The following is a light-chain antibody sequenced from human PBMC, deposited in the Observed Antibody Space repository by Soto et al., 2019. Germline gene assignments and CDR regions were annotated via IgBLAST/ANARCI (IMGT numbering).Light chain of an antibody. Sequence: SYELTQPPSVSVAPEKTATITCGGNNIGNKRVHWYRQKPGQAPVLLISYDSDRPSGIPERFSGSNSENTATLTISRVEDGDEADYYCQVWDIMTDNYVFGSGTKLTVL. CDR2: YDS. CDR3: QVWDIMTDNYV. CDR1: NIGNKR. J-gene: IGLJ1*01. V-gene: IGLV3-21*04.